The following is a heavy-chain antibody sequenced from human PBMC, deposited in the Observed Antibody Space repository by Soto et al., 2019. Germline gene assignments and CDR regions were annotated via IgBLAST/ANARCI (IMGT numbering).Heavy chain of an antibody. J-gene: IGHJ4*02. CDR2: ISSSSSYI. V-gene: IGHV3-21*01. CDR1: GFTFSSYS. Sequence: ETLRLSCAASGFTFSSYSMNWVRQAPGKGLEWVSSISSSSSYIYYADSVKGRFTISRDNAKNSLYLQMNSLRAEDTAVYYCARGESSSSSFPFDYWGQGTLVTVSS. D-gene: IGHD6-6*01. CDR3: ARGESSSSSFPFDY.